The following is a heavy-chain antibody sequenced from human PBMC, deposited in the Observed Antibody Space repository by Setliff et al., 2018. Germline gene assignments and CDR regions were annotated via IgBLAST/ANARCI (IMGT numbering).Heavy chain of an antibody. CDR3: AHSLPYCYHTNCYSYFDF. CDR1: GGSISAYY. V-gene: IGHV4-59*01. Sequence: SETLSLTCTVSGGSISAYYWSWIRQPPGKGLEWIGYVYYSGIANYSPSLKSRLTIAKDISKSQVVLTMTNMDPADTGTYYCAHSLPYCYHTNCYSYFDFWGRGTPVTVSS. CDR2: VYYSGIA. J-gene: IGHJ4*02. D-gene: IGHD3-3*01.